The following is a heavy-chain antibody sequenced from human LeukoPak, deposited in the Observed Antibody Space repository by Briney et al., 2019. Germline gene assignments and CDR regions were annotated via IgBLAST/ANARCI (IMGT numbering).Heavy chain of an antibody. V-gene: IGHV3-9*01. J-gene: IGHJ4*02. CDR2: ISWNSGSI. CDR3: AKGASIAVAGTLDY. CDR1: GFTFSSYA. Sequence: GGSLRLSCAASGFTFSSYAMSWVRQAPGKGLEWVSGISWNSGSIDYADSVKGRFTISRDNAKNSLYLQMNSLRAEDTALYYCAKGASIAVAGTLDYWGQGTLVTVSS. D-gene: IGHD6-19*01.